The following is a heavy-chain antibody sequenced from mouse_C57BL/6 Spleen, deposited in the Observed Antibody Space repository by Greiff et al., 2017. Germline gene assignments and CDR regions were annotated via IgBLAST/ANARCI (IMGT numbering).Heavy chain of an antibody. D-gene: IGHD2-4*01. CDR1: GYSITSGYY. CDR3: AREGYYDYGWYFDV. J-gene: IGHJ1*03. Sequence: ESGPGLVKPSQSLSLTCSVTGYSITSGYYWNWIRQFPGNKLEWMGYISYDGSNNYNPSLKNRISITRDTSKNQFFLKLNSVTTEDTATYYCAREGYYDYGWYFDVWGTGTTVTVSS. CDR2: ISYDGSN. V-gene: IGHV3-6*01.